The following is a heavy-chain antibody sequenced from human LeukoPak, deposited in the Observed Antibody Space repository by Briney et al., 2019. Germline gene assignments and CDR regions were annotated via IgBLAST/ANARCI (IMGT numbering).Heavy chain of an antibody. V-gene: IGHV4-34*01. D-gene: IGHD5-24*01. Sequence: PSETLSLTCAVYGGSFSGYYWSWIRQPPGKGLEWIGEINHSGSTNYNPSLKSRVTISVDTSKNQFSLKLSSVTAADTAIYYCARHARNVYNPIDYWGQGTLVTVSS. CDR3: ARHARNVYNPIDY. CDR2: INHSGST. J-gene: IGHJ4*02. CDR1: GGSFSGYY.